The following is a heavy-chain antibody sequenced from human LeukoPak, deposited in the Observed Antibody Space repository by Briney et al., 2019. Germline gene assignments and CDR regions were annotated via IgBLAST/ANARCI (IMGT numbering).Heavy chain of an antibody. V-gene: IGHV6-1*01. Sequence: SQTLSLTCAISGDSVSRYNAAWDWIRQSPSRGLEWLGRTYYKSKWYNDYAVSVKSRIVLNPDTSKNQFSLQLNSVTPEDTAVYYCARETLDRLVLDFWGQGILVTVSS. D-gene: IGHD2-2*03. CDR3: ARETLDRLVLDF. CDR2: TYYKSKWYN. J-gene: IGHJ4*02. CDR1: GDSVSRYNAA.